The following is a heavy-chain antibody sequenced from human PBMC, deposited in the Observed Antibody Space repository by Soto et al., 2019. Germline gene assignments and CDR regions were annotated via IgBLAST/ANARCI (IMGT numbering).Heavy chain of an antibody. CDR1: GYTFTGYY. CDR3: ARENGDYVSAFDI. CDR2: INPNSGGT. D-gene: IGHD4-17*01. J-gene: IGHJ3*02. V-gene: IGHV1-2*04. Sequence: QVQLVQSGAEVKKPGASVKVSCKASGYTFTGYYMHWVRQAPGQGLEWMGWINPNSGGTNYAQKVQGWVTMTRDTSISTAYMELSRLRSDDTAVYYCARENGDYVSAFDIWGQGTMVTVSS.